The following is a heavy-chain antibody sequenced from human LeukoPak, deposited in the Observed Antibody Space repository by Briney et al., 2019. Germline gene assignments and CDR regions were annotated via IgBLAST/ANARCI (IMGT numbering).Heavy chain of an antibody. CDR2: IYYSGST. J-gene: IGHJ3*02. D-gene: IGHD5-24*01. Sequence: SQTLSLTCTVSGGSISSGGYYWSWIRQHPGKGLEWIGYIYYSGSTCYNPSLKSRVTISVDTSKNQFSLKLSSVTAADTAVYYCARVAEMATTQGDPYAFDIWGQGTMVTVSS. CDR1: GGSISSGGYY. V-gene: IGHV4-31*03. CDR3: ARVAEMATTQGDPYAFDI.